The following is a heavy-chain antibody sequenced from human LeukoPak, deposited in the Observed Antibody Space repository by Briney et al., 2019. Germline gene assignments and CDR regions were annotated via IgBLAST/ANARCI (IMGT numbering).Heavy chain of an antibody. CDR1: GFTFSSYS. CDR3: VKVAVAGTAFDY. Sequence: GGSLRLSCAASGFTFSSYSMNWVRQAPGKGLEWVSYISSSSTIYYADSVKGRFTISRDNAKNSLYLQMSSLRAEDTAVYYCVKVAVAGTAFDYWGQGTLVTVSS. V-gene: IGHV3-48*01. D-gene: IGHD6-19*01. CDR2: ISSSSTI. J-gene: IGHJ4*02.